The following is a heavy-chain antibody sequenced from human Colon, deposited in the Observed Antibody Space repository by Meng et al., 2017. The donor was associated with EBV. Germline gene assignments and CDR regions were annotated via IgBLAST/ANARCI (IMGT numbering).Heavy chain of an antibody. J-gene: IGHJ4*02. D-gene: IGHD2-8*02. CDR2: IIHGGSP. CDR3: ARRPTGIDY. V-gene: IGHV4-34*12. CDR1: GGSLSCAY. Sequence: QVPIQQWGPGVLKPSETLSLTCAVNGGSLSCAYWNWIRQPPGKGLEWIGEIIHGGSPSYNPSLKSRVTISIDTSKNQLSLMLSSVTAADTAVYYCARRPTGIDYWGQGTLVTVSS.